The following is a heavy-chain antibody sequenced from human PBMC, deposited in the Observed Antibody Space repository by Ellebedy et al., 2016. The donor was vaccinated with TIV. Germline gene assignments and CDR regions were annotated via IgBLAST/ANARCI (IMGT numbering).Heavy chain of an antibody. V-gene: IGHV3-11*01. D-gene: IGHD5-12*01. CDR1: GFTLSDYY. CDR2: ISSSGSRI. Sequence: PGGSLRLSCAASGFTLSDYYMSWIRQAPGRGLEWVSYISSSGSRIYYADSVKGRVTISRDNAKNSLYLQMSSLRAEDTAVYYCARFGVQRGEYTGYDVDFWGQGTLVTVSS. CDR3: ARFGVQRGEYTGYDVDF. J-gene: IGHJ4*02.